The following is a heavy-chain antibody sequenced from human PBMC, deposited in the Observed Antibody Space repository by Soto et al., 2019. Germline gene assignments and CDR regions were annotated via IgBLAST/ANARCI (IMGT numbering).Heavy chain of an antibody. V-gene: IGHV3-21*01. J-gene: IGHJ6*02. CDR3: AREDILTGYYNYYYYYGMDV. D-gene: IGHD3-9*01. CDR2: ISSSSSYI. Sequence: GGSLRLSCAASGFTFSSYSMNWVRQAPGKGLEWVSSISSSSSYIYYADSVKGRFTISRDNAKNSLYLQMNSLRAEDTAVYYCAREDILTGYYNYYYYYGMDVWGQGTTVTVSS. CDR1: GFTFSSYS.